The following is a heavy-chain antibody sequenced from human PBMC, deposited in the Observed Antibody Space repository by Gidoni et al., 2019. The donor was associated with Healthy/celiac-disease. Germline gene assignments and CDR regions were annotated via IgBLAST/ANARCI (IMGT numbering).Heavy chain of an antibody. V-gene: IGHV3-30*18. CDR3: AKEARTYYYDSSGYYYTTGWFDP. D-gene: IGHD3-22*01. CDR1: DFNFSSSG. Sequence: QAQLVESGGGVVQPGRSLRLACAASDFNFSSSGMHWVRQAPGKGLEWVAVISYDRSNKYYAESGKGRFTISRDNSKNTLYLQMNSLRAEDTAVYYCAKEARTYYYDSSGYYYTTGWFDPWGQGTLVTVSS. J-gene: IGHJ5*02. CDR2: ISYDRSNK.